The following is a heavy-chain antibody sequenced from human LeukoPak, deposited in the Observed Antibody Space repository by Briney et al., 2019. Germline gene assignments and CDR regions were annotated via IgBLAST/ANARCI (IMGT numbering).Heavy chain of an antibody. CDR2: ISAYNGNT. CDR1: GYTFTSYG. Sequence: ASVKVSCKASGYTFTSYGISWVRQAPGQWLEWMGWISAYNGNTNYAQKLQGRVTMTTDTSTSTAYMELRSLRSDDTAVYYCARDHRGGFGELSHYYFDYWGQGTLVTVSS. V-gene: IGHV1-18*01. CDR3: ARDHRGGFGELSHYYFDY. D-gene: IGHD3-10*01. J-gene: IGHJ4*02.